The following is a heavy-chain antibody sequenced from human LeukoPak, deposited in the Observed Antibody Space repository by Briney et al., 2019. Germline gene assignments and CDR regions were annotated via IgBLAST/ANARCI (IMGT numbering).Heavy chain of an antibody. Sequence: SETLSLTCTVSGGSISNYYWSWIRQPPGKPLEWIGYIFHSGSTNYSPSLKSRVTISLDTSRNQFSLKLNSVTAADTAVYYCAKSNGYGLVDIWGQGTMVTVSS. CDR2: IFHSGST. J-gene: IGHJ3*02. CDR1: GGSISNYY. V-gene: IGHV4-59*12. D-gene: IGHD3-10*01. CDR3: AKSNGYGLVDI.